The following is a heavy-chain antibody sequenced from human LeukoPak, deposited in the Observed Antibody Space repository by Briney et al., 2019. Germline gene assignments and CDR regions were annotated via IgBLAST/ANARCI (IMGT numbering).Heavy chain of an antibody. V-gene: IGHV3-30*18. J-gene: IGHJ4*02. D-gene: IGHD3-16*01. CDR3: AKGRGSSAGSSDY. CDR2: ISYDGSNK. CDR1: GFTFSSYG. Sequence: GGSQRLSCAASGFTFSSYGMHWVRQAPGKGLVWVAVISYDGSNKYYADSGKGRFTISRDNPKNTLYLQMNSLRAEDTAVYYCAKGRGSSAGSSDYWGQGTLVTVTS.